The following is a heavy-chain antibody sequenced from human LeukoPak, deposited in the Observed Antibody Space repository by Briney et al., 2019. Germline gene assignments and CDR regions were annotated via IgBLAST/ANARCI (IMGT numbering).Heavy chain of an antibody. Sequence: SETLSRTCAVYGGSFSGYYCSWIRQPPGKGLEWIGEINHSGSTNYNPSLKSRVTISVDTSKNQFSLKLSSVTAADTAVYYCARANKRYYDSSGYLGYWGQGTLVTVSS. D-gene: IGHD3-22*01. J-gene: IGHJ4*02. V-gene: IGHV4-34*01. CDR2: INHSGST. CDR1: GGSFSGYY. CDR3: ARANKRYYDSSGYLGY.